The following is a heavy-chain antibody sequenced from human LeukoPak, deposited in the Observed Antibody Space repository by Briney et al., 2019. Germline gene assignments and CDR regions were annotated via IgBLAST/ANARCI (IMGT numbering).Heavy chain of an antibody. J-gene: IGHJ5*02. V-gene: IGHV4-34*01. CDR3: AVGVPAADRSSHWFDP. CDR1: GGSFSGYY. Sequence: SETLSLTCAVYGGSFSGYYWSWIRQPPGKGLEWIGEVNHSGSTNYNPSLKSRVTMSVDTSKNQFSLKLSSVTAADMAVYYCAVGVPAADRSSHWFDPWGQGTLVTVSS. CDR2: VNHSGST. D-gene: IGHD2-2*01.